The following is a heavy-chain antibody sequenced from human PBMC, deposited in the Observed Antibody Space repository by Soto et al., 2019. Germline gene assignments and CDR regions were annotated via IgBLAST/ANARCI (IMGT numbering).Heavy chain of an antibody. V-gene: IGHV1-8*01. D-gene: IGHD6-13*01. CDR1: GYTFTSYD. Sequence: SVKVSSKDPGYTFTSYDINCVGQATGRGLDRMVRVNPNSGQTGYAQRFQGRVTMTRNNSISPAYMELSSLRSEDTAVYCCARAGRVAYRSSWWGYVGGQNYYYYAMDVWGQGTTVTVSS. CDR3: ARAGRVAYRSSWWGYVGGQNYYYYAMDV. CDR2: VNPNSGQT. J-gene: IGHJ6*02.